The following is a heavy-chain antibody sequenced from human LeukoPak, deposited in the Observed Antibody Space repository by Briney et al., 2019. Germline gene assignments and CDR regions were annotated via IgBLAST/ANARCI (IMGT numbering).Heavy chain of an antibody. Sequence: SGGSLRLSCAASGFTFSSYWMHWVRQAPGKGLEWVANMKQDGSEKYYVDSVKGRFTISRDNAKNSLYLQMNSLRAEDTAVYYCARAGPLDYYYYYMDVWGKGTTVTVSS. J-gene: IGHJ6*03. V-gene: IGHV3-7*01. CDR1: GFTFSSYW. CDR3: ARAGPLDYYYYYMDV. CDR2: MKQDGSEK. D-gene: IGHD1-14*01.